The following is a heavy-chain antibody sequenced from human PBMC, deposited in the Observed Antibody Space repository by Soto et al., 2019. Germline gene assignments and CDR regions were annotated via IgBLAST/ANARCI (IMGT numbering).Heavy chain of an antibody. CDR2: IYPGGSI. J-gene: IGHJ4*02. Sequence: LSLTCTVSGDSITTYYWSWIRQPAGKGPEWIGRIYPGGSIDYIPSLKSRITLSFDTSKKQFPLKLNSVTAADTAVYYCRSGSFRIVSECWGQGTLVTASS. D-gene: IGHD3-10*01. CDR3: RSGSFRIVSEC. V-gene: IGHV4-4*07. CDR1: GDSITTYY.